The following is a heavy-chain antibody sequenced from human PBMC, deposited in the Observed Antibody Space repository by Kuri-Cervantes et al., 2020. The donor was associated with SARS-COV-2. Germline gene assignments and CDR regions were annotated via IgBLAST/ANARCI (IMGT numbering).Heavy chain of an antibody. Sequence: LRLSCAVSGGSISSGGYSWSWIRQPPGKGLEWIGEINHSGSTNYNPSLKSRVTISVDTSKNQFSLKLSSVTAADTAVYYCARGRVYCSSTSCFIWSFDPWGQGTLVTVSS. V-gene: IGHV4-30-2*01. D-gene: IGHD2-2*01. CDR3: ARGRVYCSSTSCFIWSFDP. CDR1: GGSISSGGYS. CDR2: INHSGST. J-gene: IGHJ5*02.